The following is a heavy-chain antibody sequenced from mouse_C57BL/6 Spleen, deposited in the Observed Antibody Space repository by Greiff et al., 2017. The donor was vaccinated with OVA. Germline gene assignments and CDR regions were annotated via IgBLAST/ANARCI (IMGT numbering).Heavy chain of an antibody. V-gene: IGHV1-75*01. CDR2: IFPGSGST. CDR1: GYTFTDYY. D-gene: IGHD2-4*01. Sequence: QVQLQQSGPELVKPGASVKISCKASGYTFTDYYINWVKQRPGQGLEWIGWIFPGSGSTYYNEKFKGKATLTVDKSSSTAYMLLSSLTSEDSAVYFCARDGFYDYGAWFAYWGQGTLVTVSA. CDR3: ARDGFYDYGAWFAY. J-gene: IGHJ3*01.